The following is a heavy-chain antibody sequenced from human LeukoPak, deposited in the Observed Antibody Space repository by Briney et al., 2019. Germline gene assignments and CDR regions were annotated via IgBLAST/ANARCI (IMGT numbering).Heavy chain of an antibody. V-gene: IGHV1-3*01. Sequence: ASVKVSCKASGYTFTTYAMHWVRQAPGQRLEWMGWINGDNGNTKYSQKFQGRVTITRDTAAYTVYVELRSLSSEDTAVYYCARAPYDILTGYSLNWFDPWGQGTLVTVSS. CDR3: ARAPYDILTGYSLNWFDP. CDR1: GYTFTTYA. CDR2: INGDNGNT. D-gene: IGHD3-9*01. J-gene: IGHJ5*02.